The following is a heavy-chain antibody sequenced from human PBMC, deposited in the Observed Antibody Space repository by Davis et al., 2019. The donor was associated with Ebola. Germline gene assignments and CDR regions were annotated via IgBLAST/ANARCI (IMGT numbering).Heavy chain of an antibody. D-gene: IGHD1-14*01. J-gene: IGHJ3*02. V-gene: IGHV1-69*13. Sequence: SVKVSCNASGGTFSSYAISWVRQAPGHGLEWMGGIIPIFGTANYAQKFQGRVTITADESTSTAYMELSSLRFEDTAVYYCAREFLTAFDIWGQGTMVTVSS. CDR2: IIPIFGTA. CDR3: AREFLTAFDI. CDR1: GGTFSSYA.